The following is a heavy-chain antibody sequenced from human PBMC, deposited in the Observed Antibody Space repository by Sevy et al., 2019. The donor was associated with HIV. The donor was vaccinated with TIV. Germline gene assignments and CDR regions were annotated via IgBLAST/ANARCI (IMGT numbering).Heavy chain of an antibody. CDR2: STGNGDTT. V-gene: IGHV3-23*01. Sequence: GGSLRLSCTDSGFTFSSYAMTWVRQAPGKGLEWVSSSTGNGDTTYYVDSVKGRLTMPRDNTKNTLFLQMNNLGAEDTAVYYCATDAFIVGTSLGAFEIWGQGTMVTVSS. CDR3: ATDAFIVGTSLGAFEI. D-gene: IGHD1-26*01. J-gene: IGHJ3*02. CDR1: GFTFSSYA.